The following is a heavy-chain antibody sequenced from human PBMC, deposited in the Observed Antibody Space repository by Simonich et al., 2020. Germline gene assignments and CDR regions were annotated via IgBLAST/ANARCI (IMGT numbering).Heavy chain of an antibody. V-gene: IGHV1-2*02. J-gene: IGHJ2*01. CDR2: INPNSGGT. D-gene: IGHD6-25*01. Sequence: QVQLVQSGAEVKKPGASVKVSCKASGYTFTGYYMHWVRQAPGQGLERMGWINPNSGGTNHAQKFQGRVTMTRDTSISTAYMELSRLRSDDTAVYYCARGGLGHWYFDLWGRGTLVTVSS. CDR1: GYTFTGYY. CDR3: ARGGLGHWYFDL.